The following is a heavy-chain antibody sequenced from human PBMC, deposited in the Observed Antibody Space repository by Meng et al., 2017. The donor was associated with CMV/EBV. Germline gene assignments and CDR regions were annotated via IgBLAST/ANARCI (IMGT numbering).Heavy chain of an antibody. D-gene: IGHD7-27*01. CDR1: GFTFSSYW. CDR3: ARVPGPWVMDV. J-gene: IGHJ6*02. V-gene: IGHV3-74*01. CDR2: INSDGSST. Sequence: LSLTCAASGFTFSSYWMHWVRQAPGKGLVWVSRINSDGSSTSYADSVKGRFTISRDNAKNTLYLQMNSLRAEDTAVYYCARVPGPWVMDVWGQGTTVTVSS.